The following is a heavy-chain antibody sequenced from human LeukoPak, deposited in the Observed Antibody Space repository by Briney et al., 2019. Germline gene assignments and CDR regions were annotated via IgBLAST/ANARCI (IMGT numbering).Heavy chain of an antibody. D-gene: IGHD5-24*01. CDR3: ARGARAGYNLEPFDY. CDR2: IYYSGSI. J-gene: IGHJ4*02. Sequence: PSETLSLTCTGTGGSMSSYYWSWIRQPPGKGLEWIGYIYYSGSIKYNPSLKSRVTISVDTSKNQFSLKLSSVTAADTAVYYCARGARAGYNLEPFDYWGQGTLVTVSS. CDR1: GGSMSSYY. V-gene: IGHV4-59*08.